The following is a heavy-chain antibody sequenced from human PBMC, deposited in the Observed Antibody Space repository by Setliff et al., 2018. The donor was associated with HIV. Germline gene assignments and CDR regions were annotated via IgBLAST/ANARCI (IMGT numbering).Heavy chain of an antibody. CDR2: VSRGGST. J-gene: IGHJ4*01. D-gene: IGHD2-15*01. Sequence: PSETLSLTCGVDDGYFSGYSWSWIRQSPGKGLEWIGEVSRGGSTTYNPSFKGRVSVSVDTSKSQFSLKLTNVTDADAAVYYCSRAVCPSLNCYSFFNYWGHGRLGTVSS. V-gene: IGHV4-34*01. CDR3: SRAVCPSLNCYSFFNY. CDR1: DGYFSGYS.